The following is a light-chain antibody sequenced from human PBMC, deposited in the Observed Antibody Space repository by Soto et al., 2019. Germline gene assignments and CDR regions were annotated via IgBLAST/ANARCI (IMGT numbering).Light chain of an antibody. J-gene: IGKJ1*01. CDR2: GAS. V-gene: IGKV3-20*01. Sequence: EIVLTQSPGTLSLSPGERDTLSCRASQSVSSSYLAWYQQKPGQAPRLLIYGASSRATGIPDRFSGSGSGTDFTLTISRLEPEDFAVYYCQQYGSSPQWTFGQGTKVDIK. CDR1: QSVSSSY. CDR3: QQYGSSPQWT.